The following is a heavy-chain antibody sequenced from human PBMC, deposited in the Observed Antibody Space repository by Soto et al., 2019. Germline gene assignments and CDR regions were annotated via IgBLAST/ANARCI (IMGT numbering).Heavy chain of an antibody. D-gene: IGHD1-1*01. Sequence: PSETLSLTSTVSGGSISSYYWSWIRQPPGKGLEWIGYIYYSGSTNYNPSLKSRVTISVDTSKNQFSLKLSSVTAADTAVYYCARTLWPRRERLNSHFDYWGQGTLVTVSS. CDR3: ARTLWPRRERLNSHFDY. V-gene: IGHV4-59*01. J-gene: IGHJ4*02. CDR1: GGSISSYY. CDR2: IYYSGST.